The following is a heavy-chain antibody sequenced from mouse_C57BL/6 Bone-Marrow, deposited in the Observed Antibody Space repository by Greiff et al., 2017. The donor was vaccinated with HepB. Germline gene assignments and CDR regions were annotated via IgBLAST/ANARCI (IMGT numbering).Heavy chain of an antibody. J-gene: IGHJ2*01. CDR2: IYPRSGNT. CDR1: GYTFTSYG. Sequence: VKLQESGAELARPGASVKLSCKASGYTFTSYGISWVKQRTGQGLEWIGEIYPRSGNTYYNEKFKGKATLTADKSSSTAYMELRSLTSEDSAVYFCARGAFGGYYLDYWGQGTTLTVSS. V-gene: IGHV1-81*01. CDR3: ARGAFGGYYLDY.